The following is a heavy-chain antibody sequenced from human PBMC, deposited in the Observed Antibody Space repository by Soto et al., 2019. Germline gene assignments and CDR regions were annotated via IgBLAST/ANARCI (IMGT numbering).Heavy chain of an antibody. CDR2: IYYSGST. CDR3: ARRGYYYDSSGYPSVWY. Sequence: PSETLSLTCTVSGGSISSSSYYWGWIRQPPGKGLEWIGSIYYSGSTYYNPSLESRVTISVDTSKNQFSLKLSSVTAADTAVYYCARRGYYYDSSGYPSVWYWGQGTLVTVSS. J-gene: IGHJ4*02. CDR1: GGSISSSSYY. V-gene: IGHV4-39*01. D-gene: IGHD3-22*01.